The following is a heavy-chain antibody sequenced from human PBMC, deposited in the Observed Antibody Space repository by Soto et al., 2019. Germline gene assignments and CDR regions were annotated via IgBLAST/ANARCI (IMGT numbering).Heavy chain of an antibody. D-gene: IGHD6-19*01. V-gene: IGHV5-10-1*01. Sequence: GESLKISCKGSGYIFTSYWIGWVRQMSGKGLEWMGRIDPSDSYTNYSPSFQGHVTISADKSISTAYLQWSSLKASDTAMYYCARLAYSGWSIWGQGTMVTVSS. CDR3: ARLAYSGWSI. J-gene: IGHJ3*02. CDR1: GYIFTSYW. CDR2: IDPSDSYT.